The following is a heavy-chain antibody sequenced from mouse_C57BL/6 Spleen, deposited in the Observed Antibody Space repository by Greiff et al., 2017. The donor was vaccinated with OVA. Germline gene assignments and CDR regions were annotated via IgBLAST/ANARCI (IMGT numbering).Heavy chain of an antibody. CDR2: IWWDDDK. Sequence: ESGPGILQPSQTLSLTCSFSGFSLSTFGMGVGWIRQPSGKGLEWLAHIWWDDDKYYNPALKSRLTISKDTSKNQVFLKIANVDTADTATYYCARIATDSNYPYAMDYWGQGTSVTVSS. CDR3: ARIATDSNYPYAMDY. V-gene: IGHV8-8*01. CDR1: GFSLSTFGMG. D-gene: IGHD2-5*01. J-gene: IGHJ4*01.